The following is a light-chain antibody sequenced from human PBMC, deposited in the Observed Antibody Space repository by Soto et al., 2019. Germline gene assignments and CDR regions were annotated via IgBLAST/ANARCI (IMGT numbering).Light chain of an antibody. Sequence: QPVLTQSPSASASLGASVKLTCTLSSGHSSYAIAWHQQQPEKGPRYLMKLNSDGSHSKGDGIPDRFSGSSSGAERYRTISSLQSEDEADYYCQTWGTGWVFGGGTQLTVL. CDR1: SGHSSYA. CDR2: LNSDGSH. J-gene: IGLJ3*02. CDR3: QTWGTGWV. V-gene: IGLV4-69*01.